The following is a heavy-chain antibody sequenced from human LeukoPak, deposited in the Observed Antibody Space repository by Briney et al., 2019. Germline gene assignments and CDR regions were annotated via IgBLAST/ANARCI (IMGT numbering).Heavy chain of an antibody. D-gene: IGHD1-26*01. V-gene: IGHV1-8*01. Sequence: ASVKVSRKASGYTFTSYDINWVRQATGQGLEWMGWMNPNSGNTGYAQKFQGRVTMTRNTSISTAYMELSSLRSEDTAVSYCARWGIVGATNYFDYWGQGTLVTVSS. J-gene: IGHJ4*02. CDR1: GYTFTSYD. CDR3: ARWGIVGATNYFDY. CDR2: MNPNSGNT.